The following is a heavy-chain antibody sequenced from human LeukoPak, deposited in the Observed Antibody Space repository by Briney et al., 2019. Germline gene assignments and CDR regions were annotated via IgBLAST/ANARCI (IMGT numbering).Heavy chain of an antibody. CDR3: ARCQLICYGMDV. J-gene: IGHJ6*02. Sequence: GGSLRLSCAASGLTFSSHWMHWVRQAPGKGLVWVSRITNDGSSTTYADSVKGRFTISRDNAKNMLYLQVNSLRAEDTAVYYCARCQLICYGMDVWGQGTTVTVSS. V-gene: IGHV3-74*01. CDR2: ITNDGSST. CDR1: GLTFSSHW. D-gene: IGHD5-24*01.